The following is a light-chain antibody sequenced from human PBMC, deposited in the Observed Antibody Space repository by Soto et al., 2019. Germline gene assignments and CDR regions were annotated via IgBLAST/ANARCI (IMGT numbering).Light chain of an antibody. Sequence: DIQMTQSPSTLAASVGDRVTIACRASQNIDHWLAWYQLKPGKAPKFLIYDASILESGVPSRFSGSGSGTEFTLTISSLQPDDFAAYSCQRYKSTSRTFGQGTRVELK. J-gene: IGKJ1*01. CDR2: DAS. CDR1: QNIDHW. CDR3: QRYKSTSRT. V-gene: IGKV1-5*01.